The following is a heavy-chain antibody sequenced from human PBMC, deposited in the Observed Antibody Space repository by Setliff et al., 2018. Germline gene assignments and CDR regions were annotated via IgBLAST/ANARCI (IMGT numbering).Heavy chain of an antibody. J-gene: IGHJ6*03. CDR2: IYIGGSS. CDR3: AREQWLDPPGYYYTDV. V-gene: IGHV4-4*07. D-gene: IGHD6-19*01. Sequence: SETLSLTCTVSGGSISSYYWSWIRQPDGKGLEWIGHIYIGGSSNYNPSLKSRVTMSIDTSKNQFSLKLNSVTAADMAVYYCAREQWLDPPGYYYTDVWAKGTTVTVSS. CDR1: GGSISSYY.